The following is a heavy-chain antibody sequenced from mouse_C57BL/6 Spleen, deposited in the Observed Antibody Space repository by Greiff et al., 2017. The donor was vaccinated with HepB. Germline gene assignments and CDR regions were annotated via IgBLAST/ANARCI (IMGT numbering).Heavy chain of an antibody. D-gene: IGHD6-1*01. CDR2: IYPRDGST. CDR3: ARLLYSDYFDH. Sequence: QVQLQQSDAELVKPGASVKISCKVSGYTFTDHTIHWMKQRPEQGLEWIGYIYPRDGSTKYNEKFKGKATLTADTSSSTAYMQLNSPTSEDSAFYFCARLLYSDYFDHWGQGTTLTVSS. CDR1: GYTFTDHT. J-gene: IGHJ2*01. V-gene: IGHV1-78*01.